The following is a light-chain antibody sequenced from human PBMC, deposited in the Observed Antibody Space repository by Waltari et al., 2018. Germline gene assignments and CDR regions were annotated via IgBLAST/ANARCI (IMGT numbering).Light chain of an antibody. CDR3: SSYTSSSTQV. CDR2: DVS. J-gene: IGLJ1*01. CDR1: SSDVGGYNY. Sequence: QSALTQPASVSGSPGQSITISCTGTSSDVGGYNYVSWYQQHPDKVPKLMIYDVSNRPSGVSNRFSCSKSGNTASLTISGLQAEDEADYYCSSYTSSSTQVFGTGTKVTGL. V-gene: IGLV2-14*03.